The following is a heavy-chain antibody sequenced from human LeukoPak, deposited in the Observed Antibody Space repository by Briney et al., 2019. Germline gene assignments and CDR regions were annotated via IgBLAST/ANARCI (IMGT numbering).Heavy chain of an antibody. CDR3: VWNSEHYFDF. J-gene: IGHJ4*02. CDR1: GFTFTNAW. Sequence: GGSLRLSCAASGFTFTNAWMSWVRQAPGKGLEWVGRIKNKGEGETTDYAAPVKGRFTISRDDSENTLFLQMHSLETEDTALYYCVWNSEHYFDFWGQGFLVTVSS. D-gene: IGHD1-7*01. V-gene: IGHV3-15*01. CDR2: IKNKGEGETT.